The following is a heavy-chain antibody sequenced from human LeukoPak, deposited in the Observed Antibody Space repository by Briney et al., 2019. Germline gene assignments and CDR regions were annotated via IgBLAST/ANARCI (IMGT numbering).Heavy chain of an antibody. CDR1: GYTFTSYA. D-gene: IGHD4-17*01. Sequence: ASVKVSCKASGYTFTSYAMNWVRQAPGQGLKWMGWINTNTGNPTYAQGFTGRFVFSLDTSVSTAYLQISSLKAEDTAVYYCATAPYGDYEGYYYYYGMDVWGPGTTVTVSS. CDR3: ATAPYGDYEGYYYYYGMDV. V-gene: IGHV7-4-1*02. J-gene: IGHJ6*02. CDR2: INTNTGNP.